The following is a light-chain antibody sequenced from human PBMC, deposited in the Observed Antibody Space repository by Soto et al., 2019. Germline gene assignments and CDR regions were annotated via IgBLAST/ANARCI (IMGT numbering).Light chain of an antibody. V-gene: IGLV1-47*02. CDR2: SNN. CDR3: VAWDDSLSGLV. Sequence: QSALTQPPSASGTPGQRVTISCSGRSANIGTNFVCWYQQLPGTAPKLLIYSNNQRPSGVPDRFSGSKSGTSASLAISGLRSEDEANYYCVAWDDSLSGLVFGTGTKATVL. CDR1: SANIGTNF. J-gene: IGLJ1*01.